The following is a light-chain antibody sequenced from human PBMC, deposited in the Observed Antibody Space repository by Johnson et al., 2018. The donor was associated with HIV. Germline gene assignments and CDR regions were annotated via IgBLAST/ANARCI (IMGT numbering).Light chain of an antibody. J-gene: IGLJ1*01. CDR2: ENN. V-gene: IGLV1-51*02. CDR3: ASWDRSRTVGPV. CDR1: SSNIGTNF. Sequence: HSVLTQPPSVSAAPGQKVTISCSGSSSNIGTNFVSWYQQFPGAAPKLLIYENNKRPSGIPDRFSGSKSGTSATLDITGLQTGDEADYYCASWDRSRTVGPVFGPGTRVTGL.